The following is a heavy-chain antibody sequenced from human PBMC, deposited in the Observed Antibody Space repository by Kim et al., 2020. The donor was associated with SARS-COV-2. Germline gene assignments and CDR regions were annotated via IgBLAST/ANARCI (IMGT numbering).Heavy chain of an antibody. V-gene: IGHV4-61*01. CDR3: ARGRIGILTGYYFVYYYYGMDV. Sequence: SETLSLTCTVSGGSVSSGSYYWSWIRQPPGKGLEWIGYIYYSGSTNYNPSLKSRVTISVDTSKNQFSLKLSSVTAADTAVYYCARGRIGILTGYYFVYYYYGMDVWGQGTTVTVSS. D-gene: IGHD3-9*01. J-gene: IGHJ6*02. CDR1: GGSVSSGSYY. CDR2: IYYSGST.